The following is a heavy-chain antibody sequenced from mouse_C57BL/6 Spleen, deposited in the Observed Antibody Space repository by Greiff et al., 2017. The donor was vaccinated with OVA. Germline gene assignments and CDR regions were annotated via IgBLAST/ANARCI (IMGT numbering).Heavy chain of an antibody. CDR3: ARGGGHGETSYFDY. CDR1: GYSFTGYF. Sequence: EVQLQQSGPELVKPGDSVKISCKASGYSFTGYFMNWVMQSHGKSLEWIGRINPYNGDTFYNQKFKGKATLTVDTSSSTAHMELRSLTSEDSAVYLGARGGGHGETSYFDYWGQGTTLTVSS. CDR2: INPYNGDT. J-gene: IGHJ2*01. V-gene: IGHV1-20*01.